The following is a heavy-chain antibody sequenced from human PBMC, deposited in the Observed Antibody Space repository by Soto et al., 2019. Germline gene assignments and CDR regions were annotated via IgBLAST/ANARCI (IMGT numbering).Heavy chain of an antibody. Sequence: QVQLVQSGAEVKKPGASVKISCKASGYTFTRYTMNWVRQAPGQRLEWMGWINPDNGNTESSQKFQDRVNITRDTTASTAYLDLGSLRSEDTAGYYCERGNATGQLDPWGQGTLVTGSS. CDR3: ERGNATGQLDP. CDR1: GYTFTRYT. D-gene: IGHD2-2*01. CDR2: INPDNGNT. J-gene: IGHJ5*02. V-gene: IGHV1-3*01.